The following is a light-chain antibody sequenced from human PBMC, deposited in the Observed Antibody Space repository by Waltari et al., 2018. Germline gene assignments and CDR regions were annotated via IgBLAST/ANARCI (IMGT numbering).Light chain of an antibody. V-gene: IGLV2-14*01. Sequence: QSALTQPASVSGSPGQSIPISCPGTASDVGAYDFVPWYQQHPGKAPHLIIYEVSNRPSGISNRFSASKSGNTASLTISGLQAEDEADYYCSSYTTSSAPGVFGTGTRVTVL. J-gene: IGLJ1*01. CDR1: ASDVGAYDF. CDR2: EVS. CDR3: SSYTTSSAPGV.